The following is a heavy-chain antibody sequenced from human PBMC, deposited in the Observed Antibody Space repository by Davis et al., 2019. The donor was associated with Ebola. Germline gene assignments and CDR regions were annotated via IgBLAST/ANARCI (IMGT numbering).Heavy chain of an antibody. J-gene: IGHJ4*02. CDR3: ARGLYYYDSSAIIGFDY. V-gene: IGHV4-59*01. CDR2: IYYSGST. D-gene: IGHD3-22*01. Sequence: SETLSLTCTVPGGSISSYYWSWIRQPPGKGLVWIGYIYYSGSTNYNPSLKSRVTISVDTSKNQFSLRLSSVTAADTAVYYCARGLYYYDSSAIIGFDYWGQGTLVTVSS. CDR1: GGSISSYY.